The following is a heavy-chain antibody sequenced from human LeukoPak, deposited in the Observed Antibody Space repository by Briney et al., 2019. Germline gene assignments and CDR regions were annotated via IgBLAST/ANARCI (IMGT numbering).Heavy chain of an antibody. CDR2: ISAYNSNT. CDR1: GYTFTSYG. J-gene: IGHJ3*02. V-gene: IGHV1-18*01. D-gene: IGHD2-2*01. CDR3: ASHKYCSSTSCYAFDT. Sequence: ASVKVSCKAPGYTFTSYGISWVRQAPGQGLEWMGWISAYNSNTNYAQKLQGRVTMTTDISTSTAYMELRSLRSDDTAVYYCASHKYCSSTSCYAFDTWGQGTMVTVSP.